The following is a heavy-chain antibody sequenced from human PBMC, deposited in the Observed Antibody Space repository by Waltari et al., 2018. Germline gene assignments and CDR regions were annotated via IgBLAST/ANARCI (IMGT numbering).Heavy chain of an antibody. V-gene: IGHV3-30*03. CDR3: AREDYYDRGRIGANFDY. J-gene: IGHJ4*02. D-gene: IGHD3-22*01. CDR2: ISRDEKNT. Sequence: QVQLVESGGGVVQPGGSLRLSCAASGFAFTSYVLQWFRQAPGKGLEWVAVISRDEKNTYYADSVKGRFTVSRDNSKNTIYLQMNSLKTEDTAVYYCAREDYYDRGRIGANFDYWGQGTLVTVSS. CDR1: GFAFTSYV.